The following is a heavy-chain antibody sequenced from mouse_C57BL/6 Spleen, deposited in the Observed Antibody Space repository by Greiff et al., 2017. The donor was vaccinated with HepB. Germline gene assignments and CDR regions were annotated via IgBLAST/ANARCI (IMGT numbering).Heavy chain of an antibody. CDR2: IYPGDGDT. CDR1: GYAFSSSW. D-gene: IGHD1-1*01. V-gene: IGHV1-82*01. Sequence: QVQLQQSGPELVKPGASVKISCKASGYAFSSSWMNWVKQRPGTGLEWIGRIYPGDGDTNYNGKFKGKATLTADKSSSTAYMQLSSLTSEDSAVYFCARSEYYGSSSFDYWGQGTTLTVSS. CDR3: ARSEYYGSSSFDY. J-gene: IGHJ2*01.